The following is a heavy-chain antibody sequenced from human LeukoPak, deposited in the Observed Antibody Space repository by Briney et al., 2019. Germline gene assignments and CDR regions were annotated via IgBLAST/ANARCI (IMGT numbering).Heavy chain of an antibody. CDR2: ISSSGSGGNT. Sequence: PGGSLRLSCAASGLTLSSYAMSSASHAPGGGLEWDSGISSSGSGGNTYYADSVKGRFTISRDSSKNTLFLHMNTLRAEDTAIYYCAKDRTVGASYWYFDLWGRGTLVTVS. D-gene: IGHD1-26*01. V-gene: IGHV3-23*01. J-gene: IGHJ2*01. CDR3: AKDRTVGASYWYFDL. CDR1: GLTLSSYA.